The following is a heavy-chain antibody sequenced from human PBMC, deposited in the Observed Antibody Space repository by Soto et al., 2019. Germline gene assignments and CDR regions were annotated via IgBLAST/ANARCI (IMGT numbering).Heavy chain of an antibody. CDR1: GVSISSGGYH. Sequence: SETLSLTCNVSGVSISSGGYHWSWIRQHPAKGLEWIGHIYYSGSTYYNPSLKSRVTISVDTSKNQFSLKLSSVTAADTAVYYCARGRPDDYGDPDYFDYWGQGALVTVSS. CDR3: ARGRPDDYGDPDYFDY. J-gene: IGHJ4*02. CDR2: IYYSGST. V-gene: IGHV4-31*03. D-gene: IGHD4-17*01.